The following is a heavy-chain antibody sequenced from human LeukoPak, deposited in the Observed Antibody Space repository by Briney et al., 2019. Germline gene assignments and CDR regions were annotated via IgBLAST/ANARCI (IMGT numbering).Heavy chain of an antibody. J-gene: IGHJ5*02. CDR2: INQDGSMK. Sequence: TGGSLRLSCAASGFTFSNHWVNWVRQSPGKGPEWVANINQDGSMKYYVDSVKGRFTISRDNAQNSLYLQMNSLRDEDTAVYYCARGMTVAANWFDPWGQGTLVTVSS. V-gene: IGHV3-7*04. D-gene: IGHD6-19*01. CDR3: ARGMTVAANWFDP. CDR1: GFTFSNHW.